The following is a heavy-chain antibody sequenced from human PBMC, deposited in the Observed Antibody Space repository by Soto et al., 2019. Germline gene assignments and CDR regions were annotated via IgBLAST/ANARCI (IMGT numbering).Heavy chain of an antibody. V-gene: IGHV3-66*01. D-gene: IGHD6-13*01. J-gene: IGHJ4*02. Sequence: GGSLRLSCAASGFTVSNYRLSWVRQAPGKGLEWVSVIYSGGSADFADSVKGRFTISRDNSKNTLYLQMSSLRAEDTAVYYCARVHSRSYHYFDYWGQGTLVTVSS. CDR3: ARVHSRSYHYFDY. CDR1: GFTVSNYR. CDR2: IYSGGSA.